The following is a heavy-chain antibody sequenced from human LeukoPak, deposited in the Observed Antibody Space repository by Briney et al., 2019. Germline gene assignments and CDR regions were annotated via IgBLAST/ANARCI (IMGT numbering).Heavy chain of an antibody. CDR1: GYTFTSYD. D-gene: IGHD3-3*01. CDR2: MNPNSGNT. V-gene: IGHV1-8*03. J-gene: IGHJ6*03. Sequence: ASVKVSCKASGYTFTSYDINWVRQATGQGLEWMGWMNPNSGNTGYAQKFQGRVTITRNTSIGTAYMELSSLRSEDTAVYYCARGQRITIFGVVIIRSMDVWGKGTTVTVSS. CDR3: ARGQRITIFGVVIIRSMDV.